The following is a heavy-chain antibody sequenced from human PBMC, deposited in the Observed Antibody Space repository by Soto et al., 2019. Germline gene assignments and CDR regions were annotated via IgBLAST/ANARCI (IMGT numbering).Heavy chain of an antibody. J-gene: IGHJ4*02. CDR3: AKPPAFTRLGYYFDY. CDR1: GFTFSSYS. V-gene: IGHV3-48*02. CDR2: ISSSSSTI. D-gene: IGHD7-27*01. Sequence: GGSLRLSCAASGFTFSSYSMNWVRQAPGKGLEWVSYISSSSSTIYYADSVKGRFTISRDNAKNSLYLQMNSLRDEDTAVYYCAKPPAFTRLGYYFDYWGQGTLVTVSS.